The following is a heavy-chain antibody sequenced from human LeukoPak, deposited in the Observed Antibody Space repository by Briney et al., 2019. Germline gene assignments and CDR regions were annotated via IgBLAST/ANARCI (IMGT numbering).Heavy chain of an antibody. CDR1: GGSMYSGGLY. V-gene: IGHV4-31*03. CDR2: VYFNGNT. J-gene: IGHJ4*02. Sequence: TTSQTLSLTCSVSGGSMYSGGLYWTWIRQHPEKGLEWTGYVYFNGNTAYNPSLQSRIAISIDTSKNQFFLNLTSVTAADTAVYYCVRNLFGGQFDFWGRGVLVTVSS. D-gene: IGHD3-16*01. CDR3: VRNLFGGQFDF.